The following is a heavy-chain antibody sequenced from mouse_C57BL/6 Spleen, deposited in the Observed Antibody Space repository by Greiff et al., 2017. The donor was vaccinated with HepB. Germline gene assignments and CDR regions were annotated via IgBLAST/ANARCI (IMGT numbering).Heavy chain of an antibody. V-gene: IGHV1-81*01. J-gene: IGHJ3*01. CDR2: IYPRSGNT. CDR1: GYTFTSYG. CDR3: ATTVEAY. Sequence: QVHVKQSGAELARPGASVKLSCKASGYTFTSYGISWVKQRTGQGLEWIGEIYPRSGNTYYNEKFKGKATLTADKSSSTAYMELRSLTSEDSAVYFCATTVEAYWGQGTLVTVSA. D-gene: IGHD1-1*01.